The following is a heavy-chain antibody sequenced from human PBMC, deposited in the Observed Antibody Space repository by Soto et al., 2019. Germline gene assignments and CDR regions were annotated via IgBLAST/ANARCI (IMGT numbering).Heavy chain of an antibody. V-gene: IGHV2-5*02. CDR1: GFSLSTSGVG. D-gene: IGHD3-10*01. Sequence: QITLKESGPTLVKPTQTLTLTCTFSGFSLSTSGVGVGWIRQPPGKALEWLALIYWDDDKRYSPSLKSRLTITKDTSKNQVVLTITNMDPVDTATYYCAVLLWFGDHFDYWGQGTLVTVSS. CDR2: IYWDDDK. J-gene: IGHJ4*02. CDR3: AVLLWFGDHFDY.